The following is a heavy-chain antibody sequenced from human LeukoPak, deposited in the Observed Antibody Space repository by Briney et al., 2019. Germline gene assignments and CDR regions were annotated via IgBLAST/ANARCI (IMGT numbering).Heavy chain of an antibody. Sequence: SETLSLTCTVSGGSISSRSCCWGWIRQPPGKGLEWIGTIYYSGSTNYNPSLKSRVTISVDTSKNQFSLRLSSVTAADTAVYYCARIDYATFDCWGPGTLVTVSS. J-gene: IGHJ4*02. CDR1: GGSISSRSCC. V-gene: IGHV4-39*01. CDR2: IYYSGST. D-gene: IGHD3-16*01. CDR3: ARIDYATFDC.